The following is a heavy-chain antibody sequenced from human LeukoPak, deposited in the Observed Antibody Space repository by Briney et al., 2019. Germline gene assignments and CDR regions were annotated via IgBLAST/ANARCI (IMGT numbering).Heavy chain of an antibody. D-gene: IGHD3-22*01. CDR1: GYSFTTYW. CDR3: ARLSNNYYDSSGYQD. J-gene: IGHJ4*02. CDR2: IYPGDSDT. Sequence: PGESLKISCKGSGYSFTTYWIGWVRQMPGKGLEWMGIIYPGDSDTRYSPSFQGQVTISADKSISTAYLQWSSLKASDTAMYYCARLSNNYYDSSGYQDWGQGTLVTVSS. V-gene: IGHV5-51*01.